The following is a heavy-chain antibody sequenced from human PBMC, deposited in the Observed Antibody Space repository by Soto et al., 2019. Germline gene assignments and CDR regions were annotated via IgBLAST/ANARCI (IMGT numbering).Heavy chain of an antibody. Sequence: PGGSLSLSCVASGFPFSRDCIHWARQAPGKGLEWVAGISDDGREKFYADSVKGRFTISRDDSKNTVYLQINSLRLEDTAVYYCAKDLGDYWSIDYWGQGTLVTVSS. V-gene: IGHV3-30*18. CDR1: GFPFSRDC. J-gene: IGHJ4*02. CDR3: AKDLGDYWSIDY. CDR2: ISDDGREK. D-gene: IGHD4-17*01.